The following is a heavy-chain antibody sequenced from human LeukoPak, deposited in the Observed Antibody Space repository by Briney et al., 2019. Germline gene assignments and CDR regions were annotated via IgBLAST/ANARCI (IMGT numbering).Heavy chain of an antibody. CDR3: AKVLYNGQWELPGGENAFDI. D-gene: IGHD1-26*01. CDR1: GFTFSSYT. Sequence: GGSLRLSCAASGFTFSSYTMHWVRQAPGKGLEWVAVISYDGSNKYYADSVKGRFTISRDNSKNTLYLQMNSLRAEDTAVYYCAKVLYNGQWELPGGENAFDIWGQGTMVTVSS. CDR2: ISYDGSNK. V-gene: IGHV3-30-3*01. J-gene: IGHJ3*02.